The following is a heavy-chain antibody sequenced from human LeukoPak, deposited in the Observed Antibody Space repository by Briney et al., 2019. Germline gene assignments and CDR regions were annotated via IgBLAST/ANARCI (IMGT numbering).Heavy chain of an antibody. Sequence: ASVKVSCKVSGYTLTELSMHWVRQAPGKGLEWMGGFDSEDGETIYAQKFQGRVTMTEDTSTDTAYMELSSLRSEDTAVYYCATADSGSYPAFDYWGQGTLVTVSS. CDR3: ATADSGSYPAFDY. J-gene: IGHJ4*02. CDR1: GYTLTELS. CDR2: FDSEDGET. V-gene: IGHV1-24*01. D-gene: IGHD1-26*01.